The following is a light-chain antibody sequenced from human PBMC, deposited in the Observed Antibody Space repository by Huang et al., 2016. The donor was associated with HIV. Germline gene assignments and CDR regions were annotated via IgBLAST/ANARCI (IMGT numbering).Light chain of an antibody. Sequence: EIVMTQSPATLSVSPGERATLSCRASQSVSSNLAWYQQKPGQAPRLLIYGASTRATGSPARFSGSGSGTEFTLTISSLQSEDFAVYYCQQYNKWPPWTFGQGTKVDTK. CDR1: QSVSSN. V-gene: IGKV3-15*01. CDR2: GAS. CDR3: QQYNKWPPWT. J-gene: IGKJ1*01.